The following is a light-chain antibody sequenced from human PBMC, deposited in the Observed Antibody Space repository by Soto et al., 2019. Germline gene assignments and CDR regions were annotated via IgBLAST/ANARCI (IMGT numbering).Light chain of an antibody. V-gene: IGKV1-39*01. CDR3: QQSYSSPTWT. CDR1: QSIGIS. J-gene: IGKJ1*01. Sequence: DIQMTQSPSTLSASVGDRVTVTCRASQSIGISLNWYQQRPGKAPKLLVFAASSLQSGVPPRFSGSGSGTDFTLTISSLHPEDFATYYCQQSYSSPTWTFGQGTKVDI. CDR2: AAS.